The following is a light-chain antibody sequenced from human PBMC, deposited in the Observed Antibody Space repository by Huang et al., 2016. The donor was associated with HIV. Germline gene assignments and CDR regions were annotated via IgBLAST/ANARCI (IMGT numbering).Light chain of an antibody. J-gene: IGKJ4*01. CDR2: DSS. CDR1: QSITNY. V-gene: IGKV3-11*01. Sequence: DIVMTQSPATLSLSPGERATLSCRASQSITNYLAWYQHKPGQAPRLLIYDSSTRATGIPGRFSGSGSGTDFTLTISSLEPEDFAVYYCQQRRNWLTFGGGTKVEIK. CDR3: QQRRNWLT.